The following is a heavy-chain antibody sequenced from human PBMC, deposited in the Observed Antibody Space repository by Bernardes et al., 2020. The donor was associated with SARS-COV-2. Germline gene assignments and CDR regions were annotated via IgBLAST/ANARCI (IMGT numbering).Heavy chain of an antibody. CDR3: AKGFDWDYSFDY. J-gene: IGHJ4*02. V-gene: IGHV3-30*18. CDR2: ISYDGNIK. CDR1: GFTFSSYG. Sequence: GGSLRLSCAASGFTFSSYGMHWVRQAPGTGLEWVAIISYDGNIKYYADSVKGRFTVSRDNSENTLYLQMNSLRAEDTALYYCAKGFDWDYSFDYWGRGTLVTVSS. D-gene: IGHD3-9*01.